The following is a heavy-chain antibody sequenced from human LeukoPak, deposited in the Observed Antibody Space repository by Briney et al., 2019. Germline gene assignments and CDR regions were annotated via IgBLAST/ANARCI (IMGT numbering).Heavy chain of an antibody. V-gene: IGHV4-34*01. CDR2: INHSGST. J-gene: IGHJ3*02. CDR3: AREYTTSSTAFDI. CDR1: GGSFSGHY. Sequence: SETLSLTCAVYGGSFSGHYWSWIRQPPGKGLEWIGEINHSGSTNYNPPLKRRVTISIDTSKNQFSLKLSSVTAADTAVYFCAREYTTSSTAFDIWGQGTMVTVSS. D-gene: IGHD6-6*01.